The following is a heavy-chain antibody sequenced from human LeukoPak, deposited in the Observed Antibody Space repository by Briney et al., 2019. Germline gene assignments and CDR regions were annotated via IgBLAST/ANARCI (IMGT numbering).Heavy chain of an antibody. CDR2: INHSGST. D-gene: IGHD2-2*01. CDR3: ASRIVVVPAATNWFDP. V-gene: IGHV4-34*01. Sequence: SSETLSLTCSVSGGSISSYYWSWIRQPPGKGLEWIGEINHSGSTNYNPSLKSRVTISVDTSKNQFSLKLSSVTAADTAVYYCASRIVVVPAATNWFDPWGQGTLVTVSS. CDR1: GGSISSYY. J-gene: IGHJ5*02.